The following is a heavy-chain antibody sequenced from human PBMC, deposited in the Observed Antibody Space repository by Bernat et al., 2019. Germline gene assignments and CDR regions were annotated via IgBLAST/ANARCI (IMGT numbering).Heavy chain of an antibody. J-gene: IGHJ5*02. Sequence: EVQLVESGGGLVQPGGSLRLSCAASGFTFSSHWMHWVRQVPGKGLVWVSRINSDGSSISYADSVKGRFTISRDNAKNTLYLQMNSLRADDTAVYYCARDGYGISSGLLDPWGQGTLVTVSS. CDR2: INSDGSSI. V-gene: IGHV3-74*01. D-gene: IGHD6-13*01. CDR1: GFTFSSHW. CDR3: ARDGYGISSGLLDP.